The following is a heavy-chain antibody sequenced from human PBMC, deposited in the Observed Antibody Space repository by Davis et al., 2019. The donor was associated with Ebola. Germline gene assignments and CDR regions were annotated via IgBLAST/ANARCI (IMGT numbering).Heavy chain of an antibody. CDR3: ARDRPLYYDILTGYYPLDY. J-gene: IGHJ4*02. D-gene: IGHD3-9*01. CDR2: ISAYNGNT. CDR1: GYTFTSYD. Sequence: AASVKVSCKASGYTFTSYDINWVRQATGQGLEWMGWISAYNGNTNYAQKLQGRVTMTTDTSTSTAYMELRSLRSDDTAVYYCARDRPLYYDILTGYYPLDYWGQGTLVTVSS. V-gene: IGHV1-18*01.